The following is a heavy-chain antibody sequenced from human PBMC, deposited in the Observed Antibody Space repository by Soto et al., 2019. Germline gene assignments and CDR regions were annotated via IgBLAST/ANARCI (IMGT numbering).Heavy chain of an antibody. CDR2: IYYSGST. CDR3: ARGLRRPWFDP. CDR1: GGSVSSGSYY. V-gene: IGHV4-61*01. D-gene: IGHD3-10*01. Sequence: QVQLQESGPGLVKPSETLSLTCTVSGGSVSSGSYYWSWIRQPPGKGLEWIGYIYYSGSTNYNPSLKTRVRTSLDASKTPFSLTLSSVTAADTAVYYCARGLRRPWFDPWGQGTLVTVSS. J-gene: IGHJ5*02.